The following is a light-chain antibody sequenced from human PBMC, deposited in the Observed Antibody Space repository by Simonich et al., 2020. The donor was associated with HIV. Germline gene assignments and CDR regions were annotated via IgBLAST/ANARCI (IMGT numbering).Light chain of an antibody. CDR2: GNR. V-gene: IGLV1-40*01. J-gene: IGLJ1*01. CDR3: QSYDSSLSGYV. CDR1: SSNIGAGYD. Sequence: QSVLTQPPSVSGAPGQRVTISCTGSSSNIGAGYDVHWYQQLPGTSPKLLYHGNRNRPSGGPDRFSGSKSGTSASLAITALQAEDEADYYCQSYDSSLSGYVFGTGAKVTVL.